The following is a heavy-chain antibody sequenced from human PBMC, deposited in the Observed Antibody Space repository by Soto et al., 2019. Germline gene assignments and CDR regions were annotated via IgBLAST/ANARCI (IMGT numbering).Heavy chain of an antibody. CDR1: GGSFSGYY. D-gene: IGHD5-12*01. CDR2: INHSGST. CDR3: ARGRLRVATIKSAFDF. Sequence: ASETLSLTCAVYGGSFSGYYWSWIRQPPGKGLEWIGEINHSGSTNYNPSLKSRVTISVDTSKNQFSLKLSSVTAADTAVYYCARGRLRVATIKSAFDFWGQGIMVTVSS. V-gene: IGHV4-34*01. J-gene: IGHJ3*01.